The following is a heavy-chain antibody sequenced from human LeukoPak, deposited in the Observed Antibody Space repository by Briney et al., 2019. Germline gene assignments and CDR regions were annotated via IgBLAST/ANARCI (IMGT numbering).Heavy chain of an antibody. V-gene: IGHV3-23*01. J-gene: IGHJ4*02. CDR3: AKRLYSSGYYYGVGYFDY. Sequence: GGSLRLSCAASGFTFSKYAMSWVRQAPGKGLEWVSAISSSGDTTYYSDSVKGRFTISRDNSKDTVYLQMNSLRAEDTAVYYCAKRLYSSGYYYGVGYFDYWGQGTLVTVSS. CDR2: ISSSGDTT. D-gene: IGHD3-22*01. CDR1: GFTFSKYA.